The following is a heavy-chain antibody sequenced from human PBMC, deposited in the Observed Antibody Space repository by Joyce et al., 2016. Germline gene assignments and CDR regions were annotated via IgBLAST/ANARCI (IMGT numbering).Heavy chain of an antibody. V-gene: IGHV4-30-2*01. CDR2: IYHNENT. D-gene: IGHD3-10*01. CDR1: GASVSSGGYS. Sequence: QLQLQESGSGLVKPSQTLSLTCAVSGASVSSGGYSWSWIRQPPGKGLEWIGYIYHNENTYYNPSLKSRVTISVDRSKNQFSLKLASVTAADTAVYYCASGFNFKGRSFFDYWGQGALVTVSS. J-gene: IGHJ4*02. CDR3: ASGFNFKGRSFFDY.